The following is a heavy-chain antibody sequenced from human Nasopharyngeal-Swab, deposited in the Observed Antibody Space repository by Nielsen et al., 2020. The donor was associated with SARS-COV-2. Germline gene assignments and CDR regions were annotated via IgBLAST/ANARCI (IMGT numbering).Heavy chain of an antibody. Sequence: GGSLRLSCAASGFTFSSYSMNWVRQAPGKGLEWVSSISSSSYIYYADSVKGRFTISRDNAKNSLYLQMNSLRAEDTAVYYCARERPGWPRGLYYGMDVWGQGTTVTVSS. J-gene: IGHJ6*02. CDR2: ISSSSYI. CDR1: GFTFSSYS. CDR3: ARERPGWPRGLYYGMDV. D-gene: IGHD2-15*01. V-gene: IGHV3-21*01.